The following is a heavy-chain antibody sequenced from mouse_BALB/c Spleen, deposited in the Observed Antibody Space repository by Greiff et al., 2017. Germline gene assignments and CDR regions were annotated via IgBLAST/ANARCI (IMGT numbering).Heavy chain of an antibody. Sequence: VQLKESGGGLVKPGGSLKLSCAASGFTFSDYYMYWVRQTPEKRLEWVATISDGGSYTYYPDSVKGRFTISRDNAKNNLYLQMSSLKSEDTAMYYCARDGDDSAWFAYWGQGTLVTVSA. D-gene: IGHD2-4*01. V-gene: IGHV5-4*02. CDR2: ISDGGSYT. CDR1: GFTFSDYY. CDR3: ARDGDDSAWFAY. J-gene: IGHJ3*01.